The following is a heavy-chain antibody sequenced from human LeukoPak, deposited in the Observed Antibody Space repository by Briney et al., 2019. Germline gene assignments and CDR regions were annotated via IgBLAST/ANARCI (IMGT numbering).Heavy chain of an antibody. CDR1: GFTLSSHW. Sequence: PGGSLRLSCAASGFTLSSHWMGWVRQAPGKGLEWVANIKQDGSETYYVGSVKGRFTISRDNAKNSLYLQMNSLRAEDTAVYYCARDQYCSSTSCYSNWFDPWGQGTLVTVSS. D-gene: IGHD2-2*02. CDR3: ARDQYCSSTSCYSNWFDP. J-gene: IGHJ5*02. V-gene: IGHV3-7*01. CDR2: IKQDGSET.